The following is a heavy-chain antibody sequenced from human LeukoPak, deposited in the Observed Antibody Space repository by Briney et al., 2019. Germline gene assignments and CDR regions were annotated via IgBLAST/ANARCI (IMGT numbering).Heavy chain of an antibody. V-gene: IGHV1-69*06. Sequence: GASVKVSCKASGGTFSSYAISWVRQAPGQGLEWMGGIIPIFGTANYAQKFQGRVTMTEDTSTDTAYMELSSLRSEDTAVYYCATRQRFDLVDYWGQGTLVTVSS. CDR1: GGTFSSYA. D-gene: IGHD6-25*01. CDR3: ATRQRFDLVDY. CDR2: IIPIFGTA. J-gene: IGHJ4*02.